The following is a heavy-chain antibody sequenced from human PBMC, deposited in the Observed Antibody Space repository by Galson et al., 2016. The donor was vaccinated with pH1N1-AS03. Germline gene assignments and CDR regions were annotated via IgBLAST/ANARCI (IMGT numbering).Heavy chain of an antibody. V-gene: IGHV3-33*01. CDR3: AREALPDYYHSSGPSDY. Sequence: SLRLSCAASGFTFSGYGMHWVRQAPGKGLEWVAVIWYDGSNKYYADSVKGRFTISRDNSKNTLYLQMNSLRAEDTAVYYCAREALPDYYHSSGPSDYWGQGTLVTVSS. J-gene: IGHJ4*02. CDR1: GFTFSGYG. D-gene: IGHD3-22*01. CDR2: IWYDGSNK.